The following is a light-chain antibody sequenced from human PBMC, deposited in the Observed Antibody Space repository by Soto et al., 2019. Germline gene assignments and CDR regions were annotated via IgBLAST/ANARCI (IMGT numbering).Light chain of an antibody. CDR2: DAS. Sequence: ETVMTQSPATLSVSPGERPTLSCRASQSVSSNLAWYQQKPGQAPRLLIYDASTRATGIPARFSGSGSGTDFTLTISSLQSEDFAVYYCQQYNTCPRTFGPGTKVDIK. V-gene: IGKV3-15*01. CDR1: QSVSSN. J-gene: IGKJ3*01. CDR3: QQYNTCPRT.